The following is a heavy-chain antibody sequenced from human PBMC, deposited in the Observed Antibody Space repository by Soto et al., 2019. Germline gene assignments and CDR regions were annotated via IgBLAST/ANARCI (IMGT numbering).Heavy chain of an antibody. CDR2: ISGSGGST. J-gene: IGHJ4*02. CDR3: APEGSSSGWYLYYFDY. V-gene: IGHV3-23*01. D-gene: IGHD6-19*01. CDR1: EGNSSSYA. Sequence: RDSCAAAEGNSSSYAMSRIIKTPGKGLEWVSAISGSGGSTYYADSVKGRFTISRDNSKNTLYLQMNSLRAEDTAVYYFAPEGSSSGWYLYYFDYSGQGILVTVSS.